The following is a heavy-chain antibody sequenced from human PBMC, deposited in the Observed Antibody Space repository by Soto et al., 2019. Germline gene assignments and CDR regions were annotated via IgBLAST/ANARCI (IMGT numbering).Heavy chain of an antibody. V-gene: IGHV4-39*01. D-gene: IGHD2-2*01. J-gene: IGHJ4*02. CDR2: IYYSGST. Sequence: SETLSLTCTVSGGSISSSSYYWGWIRQPPGKGKEWFVSIYYSGSTYYNPFLKSRVTISVDTSKNQFSLKLSSVTAADTAVYYCARRRGGYCSSTSCYVHLTFDYWGQGTLVTVSS. CDR3: ARRRGGYCSSTSCYVHLTFDY. CDR1: GGSISSSSYY.